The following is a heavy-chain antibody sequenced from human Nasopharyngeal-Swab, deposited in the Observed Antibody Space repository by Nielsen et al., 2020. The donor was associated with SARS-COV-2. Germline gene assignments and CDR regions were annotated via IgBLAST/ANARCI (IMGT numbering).Heavy chain of an antibody. CDR1: GYTFNNYY. V-gene: IGHV1-46*02. D-gene: IGHD2-2*01. J-gene: IGHJ6*02. CDR2: INPGSGGK. CDR3: ARRGRCSGSSCDMDV. Sequence: ASVKVSCKASGYTFNNYYIHWVRQAPGQGLEGRGMINPGSGGKTYAQKFQGRVTMTRETSTSTVFMDLSSLRSEETAVYYCARRGRCSGSSCDMDVWGQGTTVTVSS.